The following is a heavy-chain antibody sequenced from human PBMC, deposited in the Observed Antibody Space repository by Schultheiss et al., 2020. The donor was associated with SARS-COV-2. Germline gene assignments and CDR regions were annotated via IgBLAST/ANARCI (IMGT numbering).Heavy chain of an antibody. CDR2: INPNGGST. CDR3: ARDRREGAFDF. Sequence: ASVKVSCKASGYTFTASYIHWVRQAPGQGLEWMGIINPNGGSTSYAQKFQGRVTMTRDTSPSTVYMELSSLRSEDTAVYYCARDRREGAFDFWGQGTMVTVSS. V-gene: IGHV1-46*01. D-gene: IGHD1-26*01. J-gene: IGHJ3*01. CDR1: GYTFTASY.